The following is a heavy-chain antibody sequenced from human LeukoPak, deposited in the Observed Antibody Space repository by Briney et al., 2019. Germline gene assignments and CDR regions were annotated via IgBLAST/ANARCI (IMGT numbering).Heavy chain of an antibody. V-gene: IGHV3-21*01. CDR2: ISSSSSYI. CDR1: GFTFSSYS. D-gene: IGHD6-19*01. J-gene: IGHJ3*02. Sequence: GGSLRLSCAASGFTFSSYSMNWVRQAPGKGLEWVSSISSSSSYIYYADSVKGRFTISRDNAKNSLYLQMNSLRAEDTAVYYCARELKQFDAFDIWGQGTMVTVSS. CDR3: ARELKQFDAFDI.